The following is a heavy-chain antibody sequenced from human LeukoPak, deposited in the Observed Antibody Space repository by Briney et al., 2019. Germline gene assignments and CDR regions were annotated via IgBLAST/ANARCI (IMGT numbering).Heavy chain of an antibody. J-gene: IGHJ3*02. D-gene: IGHD3-16*01. CDR1: GFTFSSYW. CDR3: ARGKDGVWAFDI. Sequence: GGSLRLSCGASGFTFSSYWMHWVRQAPGKGLVWVSRINTDGRSTTYADSVKGRVTISRDNAKNTLYLQMNSLRAEDTAVYYCARGKDGVWAFDIWGKGTMVTVSS. CDR2: INTDGRST. V-gene: IGHV3-74*01.